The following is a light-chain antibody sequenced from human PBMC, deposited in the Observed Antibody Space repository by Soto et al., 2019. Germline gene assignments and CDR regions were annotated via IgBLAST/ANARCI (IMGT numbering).Light chain of an antibody. V-gene: IGKV3-20*01. CDR2: GAS. CDR1: QSVTSSY. J-gene: IGKJ2*01. Sequence: EIVLTQSPGTLSLSPGERATLSCRASQSVTSSYLAWYQQKPGQAPRLLIYGASRRATEIPDRFSGSGSGTDFTLTISRLEPEDFGVYYCQQFGSSIPHTFGQGTKLEIK. CDR3: QQFGSSIPHT.